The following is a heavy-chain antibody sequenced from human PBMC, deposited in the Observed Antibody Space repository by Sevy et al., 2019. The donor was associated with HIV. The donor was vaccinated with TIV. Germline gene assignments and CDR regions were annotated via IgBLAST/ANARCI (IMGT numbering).Heavy chain of an antibody. J-gene: IGHJ4*02. CDR1: GYTFSNYV. CDR2: IRGSGDRT. Sequence: GGSLRLSCAASGYTFSNYVMTWVRHSPGKGLEWVASIRGSGDRTFYADSVKGRLTISRDNSKNTLYLQMNSLRAEDTAVYYCAKDLPTNRNSGTYYDYWGQGTLVTVSS. V-gene: IGHV3-23*01. D-gene: IGHD1-26*01. CDR3: AKDLPTNRNSGTYYDY.